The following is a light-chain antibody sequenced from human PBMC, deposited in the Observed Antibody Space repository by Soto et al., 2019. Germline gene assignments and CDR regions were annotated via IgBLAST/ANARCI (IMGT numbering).Light chain of an antibody. J-gene: IGLJ1*01. CDR2: STD. CDR1: SSNIGSNT. Sequence: QSVLTQPPSASGALGQRVTISCSGGSSNIGSNTVNWYQQPPGTAPKLLICSTDQRPSGVPDRFSGSKSGTSASLAISGLQSEDEADCATWDGSRTGYVFGTGTKLTVL. V-gene: IGLV1-44*01. CDR3: ATWDGSRTGYV.